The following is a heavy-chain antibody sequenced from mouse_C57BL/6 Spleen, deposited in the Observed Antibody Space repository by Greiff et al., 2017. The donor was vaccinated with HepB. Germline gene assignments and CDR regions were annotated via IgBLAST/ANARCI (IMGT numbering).Heavy chain of an antibody. Sequence: QVQLKQPGAELVKPGASVKLSCKASGYTFTSYWMHWVKQRPGQGLEWIGMIHPNSGSTNYNEKFKSKATLTVDKSSSTAYMQLSSLTSEDSAVYYCARLYYDYDEGGFDYWGQGTTLTVSS. V-gene: IGHV1-64*01. CDR3: ARLYYDYDEGGFDY. CDR2: IHPNSGST. J-gene: IGHJ2*01. D-gene: IGHD2-4*01. CDR1: GYTFTSYW.